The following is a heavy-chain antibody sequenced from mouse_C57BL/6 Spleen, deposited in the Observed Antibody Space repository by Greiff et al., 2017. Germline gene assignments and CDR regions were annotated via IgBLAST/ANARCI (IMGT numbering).Heavy chain of an antibody. J-gene: IGHJ2*01. D-gene: IGHD2-1*01. CDR2: IYPGVGDT. V-gene: IGHV1-82*01. CDR1: GYAFSSSW. Sequence: QVQLQQSGPELVKPGASVKISCKASGYAFSSSWMNWVKQRPGKGLEWIGRIYPGVGDTNYNGKFKGKATLTADKSSSTAYMQLSSLTSEDSAVYFCAREGIYYGNYGGYWGQGTTLTVSS. CDR3: AREGIYYGNYGGY.